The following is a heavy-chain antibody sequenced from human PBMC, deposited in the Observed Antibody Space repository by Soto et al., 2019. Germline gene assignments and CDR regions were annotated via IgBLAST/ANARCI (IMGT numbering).Heavy chain of an antibody. D-gene: IGHD3-22*01. CDR1: GYTFTGYY. V-gene: IGHV1-2*02. Sequence: ASVKVSCKASGYTFTGYYMHWVRQAPGQGLELMGWINPNSGGTNCAQKFQGRVTMTRDTSISTAYMELSRLRSDDTAVYYCASSPYLYYYDSSGYYYSGAFDIWGQGTMVTV. CDR2: INPNSGGT. J-gene: IGHJ3*02. CDR3: ASSPYLYYYDSSGYYYSGAFDI.